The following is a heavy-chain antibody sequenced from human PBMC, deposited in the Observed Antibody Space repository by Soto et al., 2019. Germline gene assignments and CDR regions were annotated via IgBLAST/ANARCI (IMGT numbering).Heavy chain of an antibody. J-gene: IGHJ6*03. CDR2: ISAYNGNT. V-gene: IGHV1-18*01. CDR3: ARVGPTTVTTGWGAYYYYMDV. D-gene: IGHD4-17*01. CDR1: GYTFTSYG. Sequence: ASVKVSCKASGYTFTSYGISWVRQAPGQGLEWMGWISAYNGNTNYAQKLQGRVTMTTDTSTSTAYMELRSLRSDDTAVYYCARVGPTTVTTGWGAYYYYMDVWGKGTTVTVSS.